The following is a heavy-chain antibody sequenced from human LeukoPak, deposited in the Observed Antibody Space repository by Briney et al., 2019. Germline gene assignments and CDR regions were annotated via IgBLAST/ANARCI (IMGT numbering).Heavy chain of an antibody. J-gene: IGHJ5*02. CDR3: ARDLTAASGNCFGP. Sequence: GGSLRLSCAASGFTFSSYWMHWVRQAPGKGLLWVSRINSDGSSTRYADSVKGRFTISRDNAKNTLYLQMNSLRAEDTAVYYCARDLTAASGNCFGPWGQGTLVTVSS. CDR2: INSDGSST. CDR1: GFTFSSYW. D-gene: IGHD6-13*01. V-gene: IGHV3-74*01.